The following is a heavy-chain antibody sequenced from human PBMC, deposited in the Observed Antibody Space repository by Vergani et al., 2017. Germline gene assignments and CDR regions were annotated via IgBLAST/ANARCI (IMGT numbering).Heavy chain of an antibody. V-gene: IGHV3-33*01. CDR2: IWYDGSNK. J-gene: IGHJ4*02. D-gene: IGHD6-19*01. CDR3: ARSWLIGFDY. Sequence: QVQLVESGGGVVQPGRSLRLSCAASGFTFSSYGMHWVRQAPGKGLEWVAVIWYDGSNKYYADSVKGRFTISRDNAKNSLYLQMNSLRAEDTAVYYCARSWLIGFDYWGQGTLVTVSS. CDR1: GFTFSSYG.